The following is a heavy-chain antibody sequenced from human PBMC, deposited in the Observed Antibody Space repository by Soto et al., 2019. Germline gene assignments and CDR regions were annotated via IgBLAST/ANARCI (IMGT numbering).Heavy chain of an antibody. CDR2: IIPKLGIA. CDR1: GATLRTHT. Sequence: QVQLVQSGAEVKKPGSSVKVSCRASGATLRTHTIIWVRQAPGQGLEWLGRIIPKLGIANYAQKVQGRVTITADKSTSTAYMELSSLKFEDTAINYCASDKEKLPPDWGHSNMVNVSS. D-gene: IGHD2-15*01. J-gene: IGHJ1*01. V-gene: IGHV1-69*02. CDR3: ASDKEKLPPD.